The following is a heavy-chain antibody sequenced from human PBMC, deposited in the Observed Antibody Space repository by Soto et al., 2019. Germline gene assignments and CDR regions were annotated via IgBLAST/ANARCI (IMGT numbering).Heavy chain of an antibody. CDR2: AYYSGTT. J-gene: IGHJ4*02. Sequence: SETLSLTCSVSGGSVSDKTYYWSWIRQPPGKRLEWIGYAYYSGTTNYNPSLKSRVTISVDLSKNRFSLRLSSVTTADTALYYCARTTAVPNTLRSRYFFDYWGQGTLVTVSS. V-gene: IGHV4-61*01. CDR1: GGSVSDKTYY. CDR3: ARTTAVPNTLRSRYFFDY. D-gene: IGHD4-17*01.